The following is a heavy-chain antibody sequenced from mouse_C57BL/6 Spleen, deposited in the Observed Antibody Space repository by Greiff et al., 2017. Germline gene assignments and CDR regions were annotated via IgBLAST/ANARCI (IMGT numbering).Heavy chain of an antibody. V-gene: IGHV3-6*01. D-gene: IGHD2-4*01. CDR3: ARSQYDYEAWFAY. Sequence: EVQLQESGPGLVKPSQSLSLTCSVTGYSITSGYYWNWIRQFPGNKLEWMGYISYDGSNNYNPSLKNRISITRDTSKNQFFLKLNSVTTEDTATYYCARSQYDYEAWFAYWGQGTLVTVSA. CDR1: GYSITSGYY. CDR2: ISYDGSN. J-gene: IGHJ3*01.